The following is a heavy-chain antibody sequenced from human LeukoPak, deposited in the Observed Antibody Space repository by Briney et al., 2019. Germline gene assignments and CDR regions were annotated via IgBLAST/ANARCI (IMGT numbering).Heavy chain of an antibody. CDR2: IKQDGSEM. J-gene: IGHJ4*02. CDR3: ARNPRNLGYGDY. D-gene: IGHD2-15*01. V-gene: IGHV3-7*01. Sequence: GGSLRLSCAASGFTFSDYWMTWVRQAPGKGLEWVANIKQDGSEMYYVDSVKGRFTISRDNAKNSLYLQMKSLRVEDTAVYYCARNPRNLGYGDYWGKGTLVTVSS. CDR1: GFTFSDYW.